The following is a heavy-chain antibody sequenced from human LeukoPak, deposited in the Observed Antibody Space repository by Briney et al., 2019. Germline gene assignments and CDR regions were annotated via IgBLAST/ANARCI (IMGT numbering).Heavy chain of an antibody. J-gene: IGHJ4*02. CDR2: VSGSGGTT. Sequence: GGSLRPSCAASGFTFSSYSMNWVRQAPGRGLEWVSVVSGSGGTTYYADSVKGRFTISRDNSKNTLYLQMNSLRAEDTAVYYCAKKLTTVTTSYFDYWGQGTLVTVSS. CDR1: GFTFSSYS. V-gene: IGHV3-23*01. CDR3: AKKLTTVTTSYFDY. D-gene: IGHD4-17*01.